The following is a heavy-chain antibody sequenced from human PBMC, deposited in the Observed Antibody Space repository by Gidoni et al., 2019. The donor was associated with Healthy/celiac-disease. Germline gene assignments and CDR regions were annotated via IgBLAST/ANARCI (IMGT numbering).Heavy chain of an antibody. D-gene: IGHD3-10*01. J-gene: IGHJ6*02. CDR2: NSAYNGNT. CDR3: ARRPSITMVRGVIIREGMDV. V-gene: IGHV1-18*04. Sequence: QVQLVQSGAEVKKPGASVKVSCKASGYTFTSYGISWVRPAPGQGLEWMGWNSAYNGNTNYAQKLKGRVTMTTDTSTSTAYMELRSLRSDDTAVYYCARRPSITMVRGVIIREGMDVWGQGTTVTVSS. CDR1: GYTFTSYG.